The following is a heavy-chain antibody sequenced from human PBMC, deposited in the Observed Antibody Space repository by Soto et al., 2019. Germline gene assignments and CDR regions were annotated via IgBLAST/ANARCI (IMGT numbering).Heavy chain of an antibody. J-gene: IGHJ6*02. CDR1: GFTFSTYS. CDR2: ITKSSGTI. D-gene: IGHD5-12*01. V-gene: IGHV3-48*01. CDR3: TRDHGYGYGMDV. Sequence: EVQLVESGGGLVQPGVSLRLSCAASGFTFSTYSMNWVRQAPGKGREWISYITKSSGTIYYADSVKGRFTISRDNAKNSLYLKMNRLRAEDTAVYYCTRDHGYGYGMDVWGQGTTFPVSS.